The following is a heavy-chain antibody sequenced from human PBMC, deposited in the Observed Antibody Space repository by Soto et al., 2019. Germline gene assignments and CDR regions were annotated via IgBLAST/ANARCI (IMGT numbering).Heavy chain of an antibody. D-gene: IGHD6-13*01. CDR3: ARGQLAAAGILLGYYYYYMDV. Sequence: PSETLSLTCTGSGGSISSYYWSWIRQPPGKGLEWIGYIYYSGSTNYNPSLKSRVTISVDTSKNQFSLKLSSVTAADTAVYYCARGQLAAAGILLGYYYYYMDVWGKGTTVTVSS. CDR1: GGSISSYY. CDR2: IYYSGST. V-gene: IGHV4-59*01. J-gene: IGHJ6*03.